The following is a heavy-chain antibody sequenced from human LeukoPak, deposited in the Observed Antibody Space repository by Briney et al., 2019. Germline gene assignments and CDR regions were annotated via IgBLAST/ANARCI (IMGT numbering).Heavy chain of an antibody. CDR3: ATGGSSWYRFDY. CDR2: ISGSGCST. V-gene: IGHV3-23*01. D-gene: IGHD6-13*01. Sequence: PGGSLRLSCGASGFTFSSYAMSGVRQAPGKGREGFSAISGSGCSTYYADSVKGRFTISRDNSKNTLYLQMNSLRAEDTAVYYCATGGSSWYRFDYWGQGTLVTVSS. J-gene: IGHJ4*02. CDR1: GFTFSSYA.